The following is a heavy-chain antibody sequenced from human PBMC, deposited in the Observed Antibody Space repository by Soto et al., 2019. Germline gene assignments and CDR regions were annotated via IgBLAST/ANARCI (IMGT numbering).Heavy chain of an antibody. CDR2: ISAYNGNT. CDR1: GYTFTSYG. CDR3: ARDSYCSGGSCYPDAFDI. J-gene: IGHJ3*02. V-gene: IGHV1-18*01. D-gene: IGHD2-15*01. Sequence: ASVKVSCKASGYTFTSYGSSWVRQAPGQGLEWMGWISAYNGNTNYAQKLQGRVTMTTDTSTSTAYMELRSLRSDDTAVYYCARDSYCSGGSCYPDAFDIWGQGTMVTVSS.